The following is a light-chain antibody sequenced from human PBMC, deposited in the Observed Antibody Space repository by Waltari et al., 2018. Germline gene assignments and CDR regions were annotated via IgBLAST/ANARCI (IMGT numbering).Light chain of an antibody. CDR2: LTS. V-gene: IGKV1-12*01. CDR3: QRANSFPFT. CDR1: QSIGTW. Sequence: DIQMTQSPSSVSASIGDRVTITCRASQSIGTWLAWYLQKPGRAPKLLIHLTSTLQSGVPSRFSGSGSGTEFTLTISSLQSEDFATYYCQRANSFPFTFGPGTKVEIK. J-gene: IGKJ3*01.